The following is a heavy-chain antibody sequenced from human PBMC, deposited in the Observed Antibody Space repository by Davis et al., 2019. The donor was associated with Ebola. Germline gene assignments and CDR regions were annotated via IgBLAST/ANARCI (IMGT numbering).Heavy chain of an antibody. D-gene: IGHD4-11*01. Sequence: SETLSLTCTVSGGSVSSGGYYWNWIRQPPGKGLEWIGYIYYSGSTNTNPSLKSRVTMSVDTSKNQFSLKLSSVTAADTAVYYCATQYSNGWFDPWGQGTLVTVSS. V-gene: IGHV4-61*08. CDR2: IYYSGST. CDR3: ATQYSNGWFDP. CDR1: GGSVSSGGYY. J-gene: IGHJ5*02.